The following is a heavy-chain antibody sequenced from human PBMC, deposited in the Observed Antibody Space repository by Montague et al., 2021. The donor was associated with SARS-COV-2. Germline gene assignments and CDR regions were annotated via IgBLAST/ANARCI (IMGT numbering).Heavy chain of an antibody. CDR3: ARTSRGSRYFYGVDV. V-gene: IGHV4-59*01. D-gene: IGHD3-10*01. Sequence: SETLSLTCTVSGGSISDYYWSWIRQPPGMGLERIGYIFRSGATNYNPPLKSRVIISLDTSKSQFSLRLSSVTAADTAIYYCARTSRGSRYFYGVDVWGQGTTVTVSS. CDR2: IFRSGAT. CDR1: GGSISDYY. J-gene: IGHJ6*02.